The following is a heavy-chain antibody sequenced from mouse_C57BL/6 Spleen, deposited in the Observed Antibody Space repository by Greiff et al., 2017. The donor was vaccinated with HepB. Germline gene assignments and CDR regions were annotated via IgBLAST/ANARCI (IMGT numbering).Heavy chain of an antibody. Sequence: EVQLQQSGPELVKPGDSVKISCKASGYSFTGYFMNWVMQSHGKSLEWIGRINPYNGDTFYNQKFKGKATLTVDKSSSTAHMELRSLTSEDSAVYYCARDGYDEEYYAMDYWGQGTSVTVSS. D-gene: IGHD2-2*01. CDR1: GYSFTGYF. CDR3: ARDGYDEEYYAMDY. CDR2: INPYNGDT. J-gene: IGHJ4*01. V-gene: IGHV1-20*01.